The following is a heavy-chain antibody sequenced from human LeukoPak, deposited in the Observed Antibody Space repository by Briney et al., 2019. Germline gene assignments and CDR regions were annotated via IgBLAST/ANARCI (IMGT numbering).Heavy chain of an antibody. Sequence: GGSLRLSCAASGFTFSSYGMHWVRQAPGKGLEWVAVISYDGSNKYYADSVKGRFTISRDNSKNTLYLQLKSLRGEDTAMYYCARDPLYWGQGALVTVSS. CDR2: ISYDGSNK. V-gene: IGHV3-30*03. J-gene: IGHJ4*02. CDR1: GFTFSSYG. CDR3: ARDPLY.